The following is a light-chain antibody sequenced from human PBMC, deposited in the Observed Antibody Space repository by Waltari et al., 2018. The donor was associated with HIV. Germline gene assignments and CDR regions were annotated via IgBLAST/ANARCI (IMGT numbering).Light chain of an antibody. Sequence: QSALTQTASVSASPGQSITISCTGINNAIGVDKSVSWYQQHPGKVPKLLIYDVTNRPAGVSGRFSGSKSVNTASLTISWLQPDDEADYYCGSSTNSNIVLFGGGTKLTVL. CDR2: DVT. J-gene: IGLJ2*01. CDR3: GSSTNSNIVL. V-gene: IGLV2-14*01. CDR1: NNAIGVDKS.